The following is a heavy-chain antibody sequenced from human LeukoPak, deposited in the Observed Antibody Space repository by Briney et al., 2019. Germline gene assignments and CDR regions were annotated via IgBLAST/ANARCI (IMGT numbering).Heavy chain of an antibody. CDR2: ISYDGSNK. Sequence: GGSLRLSCAASGFTFSSYAMHWVRQAPGKGLEWVAVISYDGSNKCYADSVKGRFTISRDNSKNTLYLQMNSLRAEDTAVYYCARAHGSYSRFDSWGQGTLVTVSS. CDR1: GFTFSSYA. D-gene: IGHD1-26*01. J-gene: IGHJ4*02. V-gene: IGHV3-30*04. CDR3: ARAHGSYSRFDS.